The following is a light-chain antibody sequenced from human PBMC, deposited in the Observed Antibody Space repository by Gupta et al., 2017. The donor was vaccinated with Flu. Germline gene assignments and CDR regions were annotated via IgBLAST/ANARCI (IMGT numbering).Light chain of an antibody. CDR1: SSNIGSNY. Sequence: VLTQPPSASGTPGQRVTISCSGSSSNIGSNYVYWYQQLPGTAPKLLIYRNNQRPSGVPDRFSGSKSGTSASLAISGLRSEDEADYYCAAWDDSLSGWVFGGGTKLTVL. CDR3: AAWDDSLSGWV. J-gene: IGLJ3*02. CDR2: RNN. V-gene: IGLV1-47*01.